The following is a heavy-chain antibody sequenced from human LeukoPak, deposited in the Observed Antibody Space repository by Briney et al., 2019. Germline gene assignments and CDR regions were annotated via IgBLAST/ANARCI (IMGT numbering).Heavy chain of an antibody. CDR3: ARDLGETGY. CDR2: IYSGGST. CDR1: WFSLRNNY. V-gene: IGHV3-53*01. D-gene: IGHD3-10*01. J-gene: IGHJ4*02. Sequence: WGALRISCAASWFSLRNNYINLVRPAPREGLEWVSVIYSGGSTYYADSVKGRFTISRDNSKNTLYLQMNSLRAEDTAVYYCARDLGETGYRGQGTLVTVSS.